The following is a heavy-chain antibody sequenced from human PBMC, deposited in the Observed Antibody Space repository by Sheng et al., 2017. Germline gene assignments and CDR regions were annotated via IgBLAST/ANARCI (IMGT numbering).Heavy chain of an antibody. J-gene: IGHJ4*02. CDR3: ASWKQRWLQGAGFDY. CDR2: IIPILGIA. V-gene: IGHV1-69*04. Sequence: QVQLVQSGAEVKKPGSSVKVSCKASGGTFSSYAISWVRQAPGQGLEWMGGIIPILGIANYAQKFQGRVTITADKSTSTAYMELSSLRSEDTAVYYCASWKQRWLQGAGFDYWGQGTLVTVSS. D-gene: IGHD5-12*01. CDR1: GGTFSSYA.